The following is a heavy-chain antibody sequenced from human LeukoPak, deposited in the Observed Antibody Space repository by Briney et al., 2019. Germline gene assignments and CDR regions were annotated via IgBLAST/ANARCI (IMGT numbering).Heavy chain of an antibody. CDR1: GFTVSSNY. V-gene: IGHV3-53*01. CDR3: ARYYYGYFDY. D-gene: IGHD3-10*01. Sequence: GGSLRLSCAASGFTVSSNYMSWVRQAPGKGLEWVSVIYSGGSTYYADSVKGRFTISGDNSKNTLYLQMNSLRAEDTAVYYCARYYYGYFDYWGQGTLVTVSS. CDR2: IYSGGST. J-gene: IGHJ4*02.